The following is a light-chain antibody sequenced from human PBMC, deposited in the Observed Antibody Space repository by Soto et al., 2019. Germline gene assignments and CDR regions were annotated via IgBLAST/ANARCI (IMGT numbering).Light chain of an antibody. CDR2: GAS. Sequence: EIVMTQSPVTPSVSPGERATLSRRDSQSVSSNLAWYQQKPGQAPRLLIYGASTRATGIPARFSGSGSGTEFTLTISSLQSEDFAVYYCQQYNNWPPLTFGGGTKVEIK. CDR1: QSVSSN. J-gene: IGKJ4*01. CDR3: QQYNNWPPLT. V-gene: IGKV3-15*01.